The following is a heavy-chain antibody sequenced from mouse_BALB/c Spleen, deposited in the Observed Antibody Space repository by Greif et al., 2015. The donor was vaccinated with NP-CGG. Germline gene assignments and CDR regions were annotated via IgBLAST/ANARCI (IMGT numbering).Heavy chain of an antibody. CDR1: GYTFTSYW. J-gene: IGHJ4*01. Sequence: QVQLQQSGAELVKPGASVKMSCKASGYTFTSYWKHWVKQRPGQGLEWIGVIDPSDSYTSYNQKFKGKATLTVDTSSSTAYMQLSSLTSEDSAVYYCTRERSNYYGSSRYYAMDYWGQGTSVTVSS. CDR2: IDPSDSYT. D-gene: IGHD1-1*01. CDR3: TRERSNYYGSSRYYAMDY. V-gene: IGHV1S127*01.